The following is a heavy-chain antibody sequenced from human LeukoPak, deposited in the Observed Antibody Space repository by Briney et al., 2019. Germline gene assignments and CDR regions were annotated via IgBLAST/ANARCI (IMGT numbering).Heavy chain of an antibody. CDR2: INPNSGDT. Sequence: ASVKVSCKASGYTFTGYYMHWVRQAPGQGLEWMGWINPNSGDTHYAQKFEGRVTMTRDTSINTAYMELSRLRSDDTAVYYCARDQAFVYCSGGTCYDDYWGQGSLVTVSS. J-gene: IGHJ4*02. CDR1: GYTFTGYY. CDR3: ARDQAFVYCSGGTCYDDY. D-gene: IGHD2-15*01. V-gene: IGHV1-2*02.